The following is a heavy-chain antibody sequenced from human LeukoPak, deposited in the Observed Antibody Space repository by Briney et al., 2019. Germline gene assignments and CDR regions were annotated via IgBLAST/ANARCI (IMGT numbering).Heavy chain of an antibody. Sequence: KPSETLSLTCTVTGGSISGYHWNWIRQSPGKGLEWIANIYYTGIADYNPSLKSRVSMSVHTSKNQFSLKLSSVTAADTAVYYCARVCGGDCYRDYYYYGMDVWGQGTTVTVS. CDR3: ARVCGGDCYRDYYYYGMDV. D-gene: IGHD2-21*02. CDR2: IYYTGIA. V-gene: IGHV4-59*08. CDR1: GGSISGYH. J-gene: IGHJ6*02.